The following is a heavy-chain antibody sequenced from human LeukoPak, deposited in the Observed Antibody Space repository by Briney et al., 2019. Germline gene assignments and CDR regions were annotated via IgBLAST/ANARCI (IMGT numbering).Heavy chain of an antibody. D-gene: IGHD3-16*01. J-gene: IGHJ4*02. CDR3: ARGIPPRGGHFDY. V-gene: IGHV4-38-2*01. Sequence: SETLSLTCAVSGYSISSGYYWGWILQPPGKGLEWIGSIYHSGSTYYNPSLKSRVTISVDTSKNQFSLKLSSVTAADTAVYYCARGIPPRGGHFDYWGQGTLVTVSS. CDR2: IYHSGST. CDR1: GYSISSGYY.